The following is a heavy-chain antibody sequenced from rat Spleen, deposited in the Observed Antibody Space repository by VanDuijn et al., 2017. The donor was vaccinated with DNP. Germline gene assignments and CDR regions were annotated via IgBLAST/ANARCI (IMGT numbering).Heavy chain of an antibody. J-gene: IGHJ2*01. CDR3: AREGSTTALDY. Sequence: QVQLKESGPGLVQPSQTLSLTCTVSGFSLTSYNVHWVRQPTGKGLEWMGIIWTGGSTDYNSALKSRLSISRDTSKSQVFLKMNSLQTEDIATYYCAREGSTTALDYWGQGVMVTVSS. V-gene: IGHV2-30*01. D-gene: IGHD1-11*01. CDR2: IWTGGST. CDR1: GFSLTSYN.